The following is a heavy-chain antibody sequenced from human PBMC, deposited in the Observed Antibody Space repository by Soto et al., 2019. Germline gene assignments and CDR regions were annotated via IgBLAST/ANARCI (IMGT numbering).Heavy chain of an antibody. J-gene: IGHJ6*02. V-gene: IGHV3-15*07. CDR3: TTGPARAAAGTRPSLQHYYYYGMDV. CDR1: GFTFSNAW. D-gene: IGHD6-13*01. CDR2: IKSKTDGGTT. Sequence: EVQLVESGGGLVKPGGSLRLSCAASGFTFSNAWMNWVRQAPGTGLEWVGRIKSKTDGGTTDYAAPVKGRFTISRDESQNTLYLQMNSLKTEDTAVYYGTTGPARAAAGTRPSLQHYYYYGMDVWGQGTTVTFSS.